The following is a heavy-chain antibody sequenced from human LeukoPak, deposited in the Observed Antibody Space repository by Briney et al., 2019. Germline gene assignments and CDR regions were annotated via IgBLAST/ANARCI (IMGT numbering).Heavy chain of an antibody. J-gene: IGHJ5*02. CDR3: ARPSITMVRGFDP. V-gene: IGHV4-39*01. CDR1: GGSISSSSYY. CDR2: IYYSGST. D-gene: IGHD3-10*01. Sequence: PSETLSLTCTVSGGSISSSSYYWGWIRQPPGKGLAWIGSIYYSGSTYYNPSLKSRVTISVDTSKNQFSLKLSSVTAADTAVYYCARPSITMVRGFDPWGQGTLVTVSS.